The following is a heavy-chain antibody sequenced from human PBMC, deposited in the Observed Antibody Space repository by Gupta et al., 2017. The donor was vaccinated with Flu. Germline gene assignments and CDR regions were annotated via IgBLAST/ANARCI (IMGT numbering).Heavy chain of an antibody. CDR2: IYYRGST. Sequence: QVQLQESGPRLVKPSDTLSLTCAVSGSSVGSGNWWAWIRPPPGKGLEWIGHIYYRGSTYYSPSLKSRVTMSVDTSKSQFSLKLSSVTAMDTAVYYCARADSSGFHGGSVAFDMWGQGTMVTVSS. CDR3: ARADSSGFHGGSVAFDM. CDR1: GSSVGSGNW. J-gene: IGHJ3*02. D-gene: IGHD3-22*01. V-gene: IGHV4-28*03.